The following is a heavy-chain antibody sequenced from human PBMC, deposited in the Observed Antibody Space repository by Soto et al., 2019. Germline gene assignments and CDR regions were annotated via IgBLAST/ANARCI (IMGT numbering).Heavy chain of an antibody. Sequence: EVQLVESGGGIVQPGGSLRLSCAASGFTFSSYWMHWVRQAPGKGLVWVSRINSDGSRTSYADSAKGRFTISRDNAKNTVYLKMHSLRAEDTAVYDCARGDGDYYDGNGYLGRHWGQGTLVTVSS. V-gene: IGHV3-74*01. CDR3: ARGDGDYYDGNGYLGRH. CDR1: GFTFSSYW. D-gene: IGHD3-22*01. J-gene: IGHJ4*02. CDR2: INSDGSRT.